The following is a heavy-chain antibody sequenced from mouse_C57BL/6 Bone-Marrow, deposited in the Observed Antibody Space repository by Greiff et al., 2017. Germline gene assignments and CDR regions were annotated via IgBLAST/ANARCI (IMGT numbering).Heavy chain of an antibody. D-gene: IGHD1-1*01. CDR3: ARKGYYGPFAY. CDR1: GYTFTSYW. J-gene: IGHJ3*01. V-gene: IGHV1-64*01. CDR2: IHPNSGST. Sequence: QVHVKQPGAELVKPGASVKLSCKASGYTFTSYWMHWVKQRPGQGLEWIGMIHPNSGSTNYNEKFKSKATLTVDKSSSTAYMQLSSLTSEDSAVYYCARKGYYGPFAYWGQGTLVTVSA.